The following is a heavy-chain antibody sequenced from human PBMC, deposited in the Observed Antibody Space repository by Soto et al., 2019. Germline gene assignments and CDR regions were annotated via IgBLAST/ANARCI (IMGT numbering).Heavy chain of an antibody. V-gene: IGHV4-31*03. CDR2: IYYSGST. CDR1: GGSISSGGYY. CDR3: ASLNVRNYYYYCMDV. J-gene: IGHJ6*02. Sequence: TLSLPCPFSGGSISSGGYYWSWIRQHPGNGLEWIGYIYYSGSTYYNPSLKSRVTISVDTSKNQFSLKLSSVTAADTAVYYCASLNVRNYYYYCMDVWGQGTTVTVSS.